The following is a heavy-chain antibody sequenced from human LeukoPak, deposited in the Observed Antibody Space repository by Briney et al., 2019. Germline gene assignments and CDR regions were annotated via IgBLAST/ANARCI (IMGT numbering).Heavy chain of an antibody. Sequence: ASVKVSCKASGFTFISSAMQWVRQARGQRLEWIGWIVVGSGNTNYAQKFQERVTMTRDMSTGIAYMELSSLRSEDTAVYYCAAMTNYDFWSGYLRWGQGTLVTVSS. D-gene: IGHD3-3*01. CDR1: GFTFISSA. V-gene: IGHV1-58*02. CDR2: IVVGSGNT. J-gene: IGHJ4*02. CDR3: AAMTNYDFWSGYLR.